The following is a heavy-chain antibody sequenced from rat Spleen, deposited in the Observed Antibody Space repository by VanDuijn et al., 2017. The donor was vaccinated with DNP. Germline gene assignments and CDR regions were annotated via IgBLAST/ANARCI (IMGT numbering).Heavy chain of an antibody. CDR2: ISYDGSST. CDR3: ASLLPY. J-gene: IGHJ2*01. V-gene: IGHV5-7*01. CDR1: GFTFSDYN. D-gene: IGHD3-8*01. Sequence: EVQLVESGGGLVQPGRSLKLSCAASGFTFSDYNMAWVRQAPKKGLEWVATISYDGSSTYYRDSVKGRFTISRDNAQNTLYLQMSKLGSEDTAIYYCASLLPYWGQGVMVTVSS.